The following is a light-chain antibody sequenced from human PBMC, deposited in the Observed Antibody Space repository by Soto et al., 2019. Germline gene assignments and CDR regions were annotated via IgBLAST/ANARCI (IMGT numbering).Light chain of an antibody. CDR1: QSVISY. V-gene: IGKV3-11*01. Sequence: EIVLTQSPATLSLSPGESATLSCSASQSVISYLAWYQQKPGQAPRLLIYDASNRATGIPARFSGSGSGTDFTLTISSLEPEDFAVYYCQQRSNWPQITFGQGTRLEI. J-gene: IGKJ5*01. CDR3: QQRSNWPQIT. CDR2: DAS.